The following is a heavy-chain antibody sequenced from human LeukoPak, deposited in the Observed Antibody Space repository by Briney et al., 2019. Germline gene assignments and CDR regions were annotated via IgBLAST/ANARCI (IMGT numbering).Heavy chain of an antibody. CDR2: IHFTGVT. Sequence: PSETLSLTCTVSGGSINNYYWSWFRQPPGKGLEWIGYIHFTGVTSYSPSLNSRLTISVDTSKNLFSLSLTSVAAADTAVYYCARDNLYDFWSGYPLGRKVWFDPWGQGTLVTVSS. D-gene: IGHD3-3*01. J-gene: IGHJ5*02. CDR1: GGSINNYY. CDR3: ARDNLYDFWSGYPLGRKVWFDP. V-gene: IGHV4-59*01.